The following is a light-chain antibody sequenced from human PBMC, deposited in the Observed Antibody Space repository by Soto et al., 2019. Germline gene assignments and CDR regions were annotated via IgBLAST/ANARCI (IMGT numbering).Light chain of an antibody. Sequence: QSALTQPPSASGSPGQSVTLSCAGTISDVGAYNYVSWYQQHPGKAPKVMIYEVLKRPSGVPDRFSGSKSGNTASLTVSGLQAEDEADYYCLSYAGSNAWVFGAGTKVTVL. CDR2: EVL. J-gene: IGLJ3*02. V-gene: IGLV2-8*01. CDR1: ISDVGAYNY. CDR3: LSYAGSNAWV.